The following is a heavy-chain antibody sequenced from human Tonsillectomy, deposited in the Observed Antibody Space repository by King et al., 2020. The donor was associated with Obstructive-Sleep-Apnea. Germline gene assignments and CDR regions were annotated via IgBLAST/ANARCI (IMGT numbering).Heavy chain of an antibody. CDR1: GYTFTGYY. D-gene: IGHD6-13*01. CDR2: INTNSGDT. V-gene: IGHV1-2*02. Sequence: VQLVESGAEVKKPGASVKFSCKASGYTFTGYYMHWVRQAPGQGLEWMGWINTNSGDTNYAQKFQGRVTMTRDTSISTAYMELSSLRSDDTAVYYCARAVAADINYWGQGTLVTVSS. CDR3: ARAVAADINY. J-gene: IGHJ4*02.